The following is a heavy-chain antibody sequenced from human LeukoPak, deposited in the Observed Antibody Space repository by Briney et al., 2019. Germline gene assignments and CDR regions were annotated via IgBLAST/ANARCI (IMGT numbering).Heavy chain of an antibody. Sequence: ASVMVSFRASGYSITIYDINWVRQAAGQGLEWVGWINSNSDNTGYARKFQGRGTLTRDTYINTAYMEVNSLTSEDTAVYYCARGGTLVRGVAILYGMDVWGRRTTVTVSS. CDR3: ARGGTLVRGVAILYGMDV. D-gene: IGHD3-10*01. CDR1: GYSITIYD. V-gene: IGHV1-8*01. J-gene: IGHJ6*01. CDR2: INSNSDNT.